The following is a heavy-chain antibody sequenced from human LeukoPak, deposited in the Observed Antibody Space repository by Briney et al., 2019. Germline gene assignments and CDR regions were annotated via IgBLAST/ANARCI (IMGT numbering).Heavy chain of an antibody. Sequence: GGSLRLSCAASGFTFSSYSMNWGRQAPGKGLEWVSSISSSSSYIYYADSVKGRFTISRDNAKNSLYLQMNSLRAEDTAVYYCARTDCSGGSCYSDFDYWGQGTLVTVSS. CDR2: ISSSSSYI. CDR1: GFTFSSYS. V-gene: IGHV3-21*01. CDR3: ARTDCSGGSCYSDFDY. D-gene: IGHD2-15*01. J-gene: IGHJ4*02.